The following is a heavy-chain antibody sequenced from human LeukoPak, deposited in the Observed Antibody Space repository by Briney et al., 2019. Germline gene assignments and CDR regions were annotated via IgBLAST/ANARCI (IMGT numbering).Heavy chain of an antibody. CDR2: IYNGGGT. D-gene: IGHD3-10*02. Sequence: PGGSLRLSCVASGFSVSSNWMTWVRQAPGKGLEWVSLIYNGGGTYYADSVKGRFTISRDNSKNTVYLQMKSLRAEDTAMYDCMLDVDVWGKGTTVTVSS. CDR1: GFSVSSNW. J-gene: IGHJ6*04. CDR3: MLDVDV. V-gene: IGHV3-53*01.